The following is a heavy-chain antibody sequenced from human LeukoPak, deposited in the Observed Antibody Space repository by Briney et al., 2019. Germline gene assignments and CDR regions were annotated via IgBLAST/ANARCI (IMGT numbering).Heavy chain of an antibody. CDR1: GYTVAAYY. CDR3: ARHRNSQTAGAGDY. CDR2: INPNTGGP. J-gene: IGHJ4*02. Sequence: ASVKVSCKASGYTVAAYYIHWVRQAPGQGLEWMGWINPNTGGPYYPQKFQGKVTMTWDSSVNTAYMELISVTSDDTAIYYCARHRNSQTAGAGDYWGQGTLVTVSS. D-gene: IGHD1-26*01. V-gene: IGHV1-2*02.